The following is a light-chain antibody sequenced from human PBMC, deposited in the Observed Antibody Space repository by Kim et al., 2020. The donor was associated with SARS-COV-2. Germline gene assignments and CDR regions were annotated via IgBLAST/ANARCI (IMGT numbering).Light chain of an antibody. CDR2: RNN. V-gene: IGLV10-54*01. CDR3: SAWDTSLGAWV. Sequence: QTATLTCTGNSNNAGNEGAAWLQQHQGHPPKLLSYRNNNRPSGISERLSASRSGNTAYLTITGLQPEDEADYFCSAWDTSLGAWVFGGGTQLTVL. J-gene: IGLJ3*02. CDR1: SNNAGNEG.